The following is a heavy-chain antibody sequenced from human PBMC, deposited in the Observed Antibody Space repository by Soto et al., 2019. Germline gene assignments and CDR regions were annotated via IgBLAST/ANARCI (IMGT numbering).Heavy chain of an antibody. CDR1: GGSISSGGYS. Sequence: SETLSLTCAVSGGSISSGGYSWGWIRQPPGKGLEWIGSIYYSGSTYYNPSLKSRVTISVDTSNSQFSLELSSVTAADTAVYYCARGLITGSHYSGGWYYFDSWGQGTQVTVSS. J-gene: IGHJ4*02. CDR3: ARGLITGSHYSGGWYYFDS. V-gene: IGHV4-30-2*03. D-gene: IGHD6-19*01. CDR2: IYYSGST.